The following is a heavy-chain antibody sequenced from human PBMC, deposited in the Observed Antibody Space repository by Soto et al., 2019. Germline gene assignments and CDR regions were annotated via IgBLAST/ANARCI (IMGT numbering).Heavy chain of an antibody. CDR2: IYYSGST. J-gene: IGHJ6*02. CDR1: GCSVSSGSYY. CDR3: ARNLAAAGTGYYYYYGMDV. V-gene: IGHV4-61*01. D-gene: IGHD6-13*01. Sequence: PSETLSLTCTVSGCSVSSGSYYWSWIRQPPGKGLEWIGYIYYSGSTNYNPSLKSRVTISVDTSKNQFSLKLSSVTAADTAVYYCARNLAAAGTGYYYYYGMDVWGQGTTVTVSS.